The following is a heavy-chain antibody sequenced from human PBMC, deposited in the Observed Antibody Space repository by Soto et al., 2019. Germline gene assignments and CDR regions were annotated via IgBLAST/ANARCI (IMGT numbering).Heavy chain of an antibody. V-gene: IGHV1-69*01. D-gene: IGHD6-13*01. CDR1: GGTFSSYA. CDR3: ARDLRAAGRPGMDV. Sequence: QVQLVQSGAEVKKPGSSVKVSCKASGGTFSSYAISWVRQAPGQGLEWMGGIIPIVGTGNYAQNFQGRVTISADESTSTAYMELSSLKSGDTAMYYCARDLRAAGRPGMDVWGPGTPVTVSS. J-gene: IGHJ6*02. CDR2: IIPIVGTG.